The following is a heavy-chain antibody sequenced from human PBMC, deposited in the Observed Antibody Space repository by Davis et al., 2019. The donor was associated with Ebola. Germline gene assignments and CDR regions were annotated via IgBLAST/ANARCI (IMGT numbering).Heavy chain of an antibody. CDR3: AREGRGSAIDL. D-gene: IGHD3-10*01. V-gene: IGHV3-21*01. CDR1: GFTFSSYG. J-gene: IGHJ5*02. Sequence: GESLKISCAASGFTFSSYGMHWVRQAPGKALVWSSSLASGYTYTNYADSVKGRFTISRDNARDTLFLQMTSLRDEDTAIYYCAREGRGSAIDLWCQGTLVTVSS. CDR2: LASGYTYT.